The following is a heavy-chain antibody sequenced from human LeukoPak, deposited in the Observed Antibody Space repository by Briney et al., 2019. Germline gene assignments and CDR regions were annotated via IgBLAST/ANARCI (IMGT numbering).Heavy chain of an antibody. V-gene: IGHV3-64*01. D-gene: IGHD3-16*01. CDR1: GFTFSSYA. Sequence: GGSLRLSCAASGFTFSSYAMHWVRQAPGKGLEYVSAISSNGGSTYYANSVKGRFTISRDNSKNTLYLQMGSLRAEDMAVYYCAREVYDYVWGSEYFDYWGQGTLVTVSS. J-gene: IGHJ4*02. CDR2: ISSNGGST. CDR3: AREVYDYVWGSEYFDY.